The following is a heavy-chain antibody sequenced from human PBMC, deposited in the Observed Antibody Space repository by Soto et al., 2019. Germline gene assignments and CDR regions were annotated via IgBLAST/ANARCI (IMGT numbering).Heavy chain of an antibody. D-gene: IGHD2-21*01. CDR3: ARERGFLSEALDI. V-gene: IGHV6-1*01. Sequence: SQTLSLTCGISGDSVSSNTATWNWIRQSPSRGLEWLGRTYYRSQWHNEYEESMKGRITISPDTSKNQFYLQLNSMSPEDTAVYYCARERGFLSEALDIWGRGTMFTVSS. J-gene: IGHJ3*02. CDR2: TYYRSQWHN. CDR1: GDSVSSNTAT.